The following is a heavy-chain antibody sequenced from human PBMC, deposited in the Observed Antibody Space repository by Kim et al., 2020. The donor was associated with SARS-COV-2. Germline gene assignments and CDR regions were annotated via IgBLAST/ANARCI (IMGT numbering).Heavy chain of an antibody. CDR3: ARDLIGSGSYYRGFDY. CDR1: GYTFTSYA. Sequence: ASVKVSCKASGYTFTSYAMHWVRQAPGQRLEWMGWINAGNGNTKYSQKFQGRVTITRDTSASTAYMELSSLRSEDTAVYYCARDLIGSGSYYRGFDYWGQGTLVTVSS. V-gene: IGHV1-3*01. CDR2: INAGNGNT. J-gene: IGHJ4*02. D-gene: IGHD3-10*01.